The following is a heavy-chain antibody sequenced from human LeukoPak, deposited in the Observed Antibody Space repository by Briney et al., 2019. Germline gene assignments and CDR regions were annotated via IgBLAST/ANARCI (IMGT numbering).Heavy chain of an antibody. CDR3: ARGGYSSYDLYDY. CDR1: GYTFTSYD. J-gene: IGHJ4*02. Sequence: ASVKVSCKVSGYTFTSYDINWVRQATEQGREWMGWMNPNSGNTVHAQKFQGRVTMTRNTSISTAYMELSSLRSEDPAVYYCARGGYSSYDLYDYWGRGTLVTVSS. D-gene: IGHD5-12*01. CDR2: MNPNSGNT. V-gene: IGHV1-8*01.